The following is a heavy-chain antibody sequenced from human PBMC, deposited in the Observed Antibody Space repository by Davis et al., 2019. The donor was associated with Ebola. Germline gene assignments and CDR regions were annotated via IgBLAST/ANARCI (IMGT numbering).Heavy chain of an antibody. CDR2: ISWDGGST. J-gene: IGHJ4*02. D-gene: IGHD3-3*01. CDR1: GFTFDDYT. Sequence: GESLKISCAASGFTFDDYTMHWVRQAPGKGLEWVSLISWDGGSTYYADSVKGRFTISRDNSKNTLYLQMNSLRAEDTAVYYCARGPPILEWLYFDYWGQGTLVTVSS. V-gene: IGHV3-43*01. CDR3: ARGPPILEWLYFDY.